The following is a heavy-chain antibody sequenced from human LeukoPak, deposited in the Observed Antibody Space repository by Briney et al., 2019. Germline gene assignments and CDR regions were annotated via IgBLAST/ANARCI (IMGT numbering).Heavy chain of an antibody. J-gene: IGHJ4*02. V-gene: IGHV4-59*08. Sequence: KSSETLSLTCTVSGGSISSYYWSWIRQPPGKGLEWIGYIYYSGSTHYSPSLKSRVTISVDTSKNQFSLKLSSVTAADTAVYYCARGWGYFDSWGQGTLVTVSS. CDR3: ARGWGYFDS. CDR1: GGSISSYY. D-gene: IGHD7-27*01. CDR2: IYYSGST.